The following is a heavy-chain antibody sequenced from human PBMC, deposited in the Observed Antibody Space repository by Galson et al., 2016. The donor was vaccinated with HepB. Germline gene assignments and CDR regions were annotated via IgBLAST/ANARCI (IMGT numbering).Heavy chain of an antibody. D-gene: IGHD1-1*01. J-gene: IGHJ6*04. V-gene: IGHV3-21*01. CDR1: GFTFSDYT. CDR3: ARDLRTGTAAYYYAYASDV. Sequence: SLRLSCAASGFTFSDYTMKWVRQAPGKGLEWVSSVSMTSLFIYYADSLKGRFTISRDNAKNSVYLQMNSLRSEDTAVSYCARDLRTGTAAYYYAYASDVWGKGSAVTVSP. CDR2: VSMTSLFI.